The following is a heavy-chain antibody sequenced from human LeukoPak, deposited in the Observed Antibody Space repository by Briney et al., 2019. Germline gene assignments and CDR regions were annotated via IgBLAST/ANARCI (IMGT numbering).Heavy chain of an antibody. Sequence: ASVKVSCKASGYTFTSYGISWVRQAPGQGLEWMGWISAYNGNTNYAQKLQGRVTMTTDTSTSTAYMELRSLRPDDTAVYYCARRESWFGEQLGDYFDYWGQGTLVTVSS. J-gene: IGHJ4*02. D-gene: IGHD3-10*01. V-gene: IGHV1-18*01. CDR2: ISAYNGNT. CDR1: GYTFTSYG. CDR3: ARRESWFGEQLGDYFDY.